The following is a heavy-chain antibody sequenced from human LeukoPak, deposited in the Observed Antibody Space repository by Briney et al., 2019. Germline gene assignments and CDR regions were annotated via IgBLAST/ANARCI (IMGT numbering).Heavy chain of an antibody. CDR1: GGSISSYY. CDR3: ARQAEAWGIAAAGKGWFDP. D-gene: IGHD6-13*01. CDR2: IYTSGST. J-gene: IGHJ5*02. Sequence: SETLSLTCTVSGGSISSYYWSWIRQPPGKGLEWIGYIYTSGSTNYNPSLKSRVTISVDTSKNQFSLKLSSVTAADTAVYYCARQAEAWGIAAAGKGWFDPWGQGTLVTVSS. V-gene: IGHV4-4*09.